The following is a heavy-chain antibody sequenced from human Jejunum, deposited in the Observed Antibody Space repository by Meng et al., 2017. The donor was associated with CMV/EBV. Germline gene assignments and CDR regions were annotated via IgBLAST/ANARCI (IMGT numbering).Heavy chain of an antibody. CDR3: ARAPFDYWLDP. V-gene: IGHV1-18*04. Sequence: SCKASGCIFPGYGISWVRQAPGQGLEWMGWMCTTSGNTNSAQNIQGRVSMTADTSTSTAYMELRNLRSDDTAVYYCARAPFDYWLDPWGQGTLVTVSS. CDR2: MCTTSGNT. J-gene: IGHJ5*02. CDR1: GCIFPGYG.